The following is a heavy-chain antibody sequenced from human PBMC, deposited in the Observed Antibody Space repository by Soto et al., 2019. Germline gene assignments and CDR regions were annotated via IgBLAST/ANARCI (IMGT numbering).Heavy chain of an antibody. Sequence: GGSLRLSCAASGFTFSDHYMTWIRQAPGKGLEWVSYISSIGSNIYYVDSVKGRFTISRDNAKNSLYLQMNSLRAEDTAVYYCARGHYGLDVWGQGTTVTVSS. CDR2: ISSIGSNI. J-gene: IGHJ6*02. CDR1: GFTFSDHY. CDR3: ARGHYGLDV. V-gene: IGHV3-11*01.